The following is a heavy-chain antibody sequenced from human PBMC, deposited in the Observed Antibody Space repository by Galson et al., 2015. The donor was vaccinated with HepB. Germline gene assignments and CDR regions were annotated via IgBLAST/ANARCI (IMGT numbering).Heavy chain of an antibody. Sequence: SLRLSCAASGFTFGSNWMYWIRQAPGKGLVYISRINSDGSNTGYADSVKGRFTISGDNAKNTLYLEMNSLRVEDTALYYCVRATYNSWSDWGQGTLVTVSS. D-gene: IGHD6-13*01. CDR3: VRATYNSWSD. CDR2: INSDGSNT. V-gene: IGHV3-74*01. J-gene: IGHJ4*02. CDR1: GFTFGSNW.